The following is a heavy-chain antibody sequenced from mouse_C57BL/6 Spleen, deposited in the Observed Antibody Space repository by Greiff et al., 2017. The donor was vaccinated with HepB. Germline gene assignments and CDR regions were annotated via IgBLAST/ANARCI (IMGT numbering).Heavy chain of an antibody. CDR3: ARCYYGNSGYFDV. D-gene: IGHD2-1*01. V-gene: IGHV1-52*01. J-gene: IGHJ1*03. CDR1: GYTFTSYW. Sequence: QVQLQQPGAELVRPGSSVKLSCKASGYTFTSYWMHWVKQRPIQGLEWIGNIDPSDSETHYNQKFKDKATLTVDKSSSTAYMQLSSLTSEDSAVYYCARCYYGNSGYFDVWGTGTTVTVSS. CDR2: IDPSDSET.